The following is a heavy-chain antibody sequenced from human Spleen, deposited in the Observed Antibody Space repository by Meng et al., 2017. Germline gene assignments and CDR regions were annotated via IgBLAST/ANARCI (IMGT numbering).Heavy chain of an antibody. V-gene: IGHV1-18*01. J-gene: IGHJ4*02. Sequence: HVQLVQSGSELRQPGASVKVSCDASGYTLSSDGFSWVRQAPGQGLEWLGWINTYNGKTDYAQKFQGRITMTTDTFTSTGYMELRNLRSDDTAVYYCATRGNPYLNCWGQGTLVTVSS. CDR2: INTYNGKT. CDR3: ATRGNPYLNC. CDR1: GYTLSSDG.